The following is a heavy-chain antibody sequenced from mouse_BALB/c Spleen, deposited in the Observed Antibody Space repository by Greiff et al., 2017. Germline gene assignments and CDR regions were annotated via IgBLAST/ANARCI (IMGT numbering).Heavy chain of an antibody. CDR2: INPGSGGT. Sequence: QVQLQQSGAELVRPGTSVKVSCKASGYAFTNYLIEWVKQRPGQGLEWIGVINPGSGGTNYNEKFKGKATLTADKSSSTAYMQLSSLTSDDSAVYFGARSYGNYPYYAMDYWGQGTSVTVAS. CDR1: GYAFTNYL. V-gene: IGHV1-54*01. D-gene: IGHD2-1*01. CDR3: ARSYGNYPYYAMDY. J-gene: IGHJ4*01.